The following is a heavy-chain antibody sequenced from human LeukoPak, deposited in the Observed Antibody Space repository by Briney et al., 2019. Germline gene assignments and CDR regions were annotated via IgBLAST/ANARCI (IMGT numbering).Heavy chain of an antibody. Sequence: GGSLRLSCAASGFTFSNYAMHWVRQAPGKGLEWVTVISYDGSNKYYADSVKGRFTISRDNSKNTLYLQMNSLRAEDTAVYYCSGSMVRGGTYYYGMDVWGQGATVTVSS. V-gene: IGHV3-30-3*01. CDR3: SGSMVRGGTYYYGMDV. CDR2: ISYDGSNK. CDR1: GFTFSNYA. D-gene: IGHD3-10*01. J-gene: IGHJ6*02.